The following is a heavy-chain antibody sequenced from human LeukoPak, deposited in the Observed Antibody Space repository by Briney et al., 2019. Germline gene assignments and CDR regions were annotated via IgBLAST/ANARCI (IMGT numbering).Heavy chain of an antibody. Sequence: PGGSLRLSCAASGFTFSSYGMHWVRQAPGRGLEWVAFIRYGGSNKYYADSVKGRFTISRDNSKNTLYLQMNSLRAEDTAVYYCAKDSTPDYYDSSGYFDYWGQGTLVTVSS. V-gene: IGHV3-30*02. CDR2: IRYGGSNK. CDR3: AKDSTPDYYDSSGYFDY. J-gene: IGHJ4*02. D-gene: IGHD3-22*01. CDR1: GFTFSSYG.